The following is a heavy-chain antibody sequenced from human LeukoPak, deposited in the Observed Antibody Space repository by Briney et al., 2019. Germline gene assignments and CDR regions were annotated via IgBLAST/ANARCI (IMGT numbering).Heavy chain of an antibody. CDR3: ATRYDSSGYYQY. V-gene: IGHV3-64*01. CDR2: ISSNGGTT. J-gene: IGHJ4*02. D-gene: IGHD3-22*01. CDR1: GFTFSNYG. Sequence: GGSLRLSCAASGFTFSNYGLHWVRQAPGKGLEYVSAISSNGGTTYYANSVKGRFTISRDNSKNTLYLQMGSLRAEDVAVYYCATRYDSSGYYQYWGQGTLVTVSS.